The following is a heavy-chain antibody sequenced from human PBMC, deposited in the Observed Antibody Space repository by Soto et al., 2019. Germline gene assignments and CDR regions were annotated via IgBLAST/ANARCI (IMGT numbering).Heavy chain of an antibody. D-gene: IGHD2-2*01. J-gene: IGHJ5*02. CDR3: ARMKLANCSSTSCWPP. Sequence: GASVKVSCKASGGTFSSYTISWVRQAPGQGLEWMGRIIPILGIANYAQKFQGRVTITADKSTSTAYMELSSLRSEDTAVYYCARMKLANCSSTSCWPPWGQGTLVTVSS. CDR2: IIPILGIA. CDR1: GGTFSSYT. V-gene: IGHV1-69*02.